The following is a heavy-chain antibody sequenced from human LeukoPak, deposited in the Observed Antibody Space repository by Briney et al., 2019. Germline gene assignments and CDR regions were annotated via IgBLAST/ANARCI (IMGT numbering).Heavy chain of an antibody. J-gene: IGHJ4*02. Sequence: GGSLRLSCAASGFTFNTYAMSWVRQAPGKGLEWVSAISGSIDNGDNTYYADSVKGQFTISRDNSKNSLYLQMNSLRAEDTAVYYCARDLLVWSSSSLDYWGQGTLVTVSS. D-gene: IGHD6-6*01. CDR2: ISGSIDNGDNT. CDR1: GFTFNTYA. V-gene: IGHV3-23*01. CDR3: ARDLLVWSSSSLDY.